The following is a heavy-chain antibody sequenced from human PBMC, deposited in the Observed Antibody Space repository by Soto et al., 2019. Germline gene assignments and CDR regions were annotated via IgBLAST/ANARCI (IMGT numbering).Heavy chain of an antibody. CDR2: ISGSGGST. Sequence: GGSLRLSCAASGFTFSNHAMSRVRQAPGKGLEWVSAISGSGGSTYYADSVKGRFTISRDNSKNTLYLQMNSLRAEDTAVYYCARGQGSGYYSGNYGMDVWGQGTTVTVSS. D-gene: IGHD3-22*01. V-gene: IGHV3-23*01. CDR1: GFTFSNHA. J-gene: IGHJ6*02. CDR3: ARGQGSGYYSGNYGMDV.